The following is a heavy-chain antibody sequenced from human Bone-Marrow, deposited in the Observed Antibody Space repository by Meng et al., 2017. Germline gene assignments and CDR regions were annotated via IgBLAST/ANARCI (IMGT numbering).Heavy chain of an antibody. Sequence: VEVQAGGAGILKASETLSLTCVVLGGSFSDYYWSWIRQPPGKGLEWIGEIKHSGSTNYNPSLESRATISVDTSQNNLSLKLSSVTAADSAVYYCARGPTTMAHDFDYWGQGTLVTVSS. V-gene: IGHV4-34*01. D-gene: IGHD4-11*01. CDR3: ARGPTTMAHDFDY. CDR2: IKHSGST. CDR1: GGSFSDYY. J-gene: IGHJ4*02.